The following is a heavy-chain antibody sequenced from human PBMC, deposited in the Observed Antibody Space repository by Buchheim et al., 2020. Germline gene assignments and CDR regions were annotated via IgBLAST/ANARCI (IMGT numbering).Heavy chain of an antibody. CDR1: GVSISSSNW. J-gene: IGHJ4*02. CDR2: MHHGGTT. Sequence: VQLQESGPGLVEPSGTLSLTCAVSGVSISSSNWWSWVRQPPGEGLEWIGEMHHGGTTNYNPSLESRVTISVDKYKNHFSLKLTSVTAADTAVYYCVRYPYGIIPPGIDYWGQGTL. V-gene: IGHV4-4*02. CDR3: VRYPYGIIPPGIDY. D-gene: IGHD1-1*01.